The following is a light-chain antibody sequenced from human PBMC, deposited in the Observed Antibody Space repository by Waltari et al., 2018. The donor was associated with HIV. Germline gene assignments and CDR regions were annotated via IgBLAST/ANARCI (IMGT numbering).Light chain of an antibody. J-gene: IGKJ4*01. CDR2: WAS. CDR1: QSVLYSSNNQNY. CDR3: QQYYSTPLT. Sequence: DICMTQSPDSLAVSLGESATIHCKSSQSVLYSSNNQNYLAWYQQKPGQPPKLLIYWASTRESGVPDRFSGSGSGTDFTLTISSLQAEDVAVYYCQQYYSTPLTFGGGTKVEIK. V-gene: IGKV4-1*01.